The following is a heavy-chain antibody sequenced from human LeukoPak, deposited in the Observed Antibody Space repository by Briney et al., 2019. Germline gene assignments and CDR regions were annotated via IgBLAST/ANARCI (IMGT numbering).Heavy chain of an antibody. CDR2: IIPIFGTA. J-gene: IGHJ4*02. CDR3: ARRLLQLWTQFDY. Sequence: SVKVSCKASGGTFSSYAISWVRQAPGQGLEWMGGIIPIFGTANYAQKFQGRVTITADESTSTAYMELSSLRSEDTAVYYCARRLLQLWTQFDYWGQGTLVTVSS. CDR1: GGTFSSYA. V-gene: IGHV1-69*13. D-gene: IGHD5-18*01.